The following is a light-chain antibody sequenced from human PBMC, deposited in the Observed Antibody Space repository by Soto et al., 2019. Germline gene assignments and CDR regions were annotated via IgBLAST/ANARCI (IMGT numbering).Light chain of an antibody. CDR3: QQYNTDSA. Sequence: DIQMTQFPSTLSASVGDRVTITCRASQSISSWLAWYQQKPGKAPKLLIYKASSLESGVPSRFSGSGSGTEFTLTISSLQPDDFAPYYCQQYNTDSAFGQGTKLEIK. CDR1: QSISSW. V-gene: IGKV1-5*03. J-gene: IGKJ2*01. CDR2: KAS.